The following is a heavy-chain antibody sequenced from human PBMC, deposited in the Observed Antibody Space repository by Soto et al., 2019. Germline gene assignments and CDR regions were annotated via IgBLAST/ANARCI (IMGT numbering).Heavy chain of an antibody. CDR2: ISYDGSNK. CDR1: GFTFSSYA. J-gene: IGHJ6*02. Sequence: QVQLVESGGGVVQPGRSLRLSCAASGFTFSSYAMHWVRQAPGKGLEWVAVISYDGSNKYYADSVKGRFTISRDNSKNTLYLQMNRMRAEDTAVYYCAREEVVVVPAAIWYPYYYGMDVWGQGTTGTVSS. V-gene: IGHV3-30-3*01. CDR3: AREEVVVVPAAIWYPYYYGMDV. D-gene: IGHD2-2*02.